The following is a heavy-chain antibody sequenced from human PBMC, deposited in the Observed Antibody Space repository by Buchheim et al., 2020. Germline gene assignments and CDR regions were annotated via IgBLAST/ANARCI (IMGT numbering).Heavy chain of an antibody. CDR2: ISGSGDNT. CDR1: GFSFSSYA. CDR3: AKAWGTILWYFDF. V-gene: IGHV3-23*01. D-gene: IGHD1-1*01. Sequence: EVQLLESGGGLVQPGGSLRLSCAASGFSFSSYAMSWVRQAPGKGLEWISTISGSGDNTYYADSVKGRFTISRDNSKNTLYFQMNSLRAEDTAVYYCAKAWGTILWYFDFWGRGTL. J-gene: IGHJ2*01.